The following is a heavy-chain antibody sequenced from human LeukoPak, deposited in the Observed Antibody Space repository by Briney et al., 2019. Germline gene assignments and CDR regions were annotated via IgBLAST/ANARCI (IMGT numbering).Heavy chain of an antibody. J-gene: IGHJ4*02. CDR2: IRYDGSNK. CDR3: ARILRGYSYGADDY. V-gene: IGHV3-30*02. Sequence: GGSLRLSCAASGFTFSSYGMHWVRQAPGKGLEWVAFIRYDGSNKYYADSVKGRFTISRDNSKNTLYLQMNSLRAEDTAVYYCARILRGYSYGADDYWGQGTLVTVSS. D-gene: IGHD5-18*01. CDR1: GFTFSSYG.